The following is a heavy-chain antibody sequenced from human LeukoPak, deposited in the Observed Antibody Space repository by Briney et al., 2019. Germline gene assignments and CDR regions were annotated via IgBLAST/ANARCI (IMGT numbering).Heavy chain of an antibody. V-gene: IGHV4-39*07. J-gene: IGHJ3*02. D-gene: IGHD3-22*01. CDR3: ARESYYDSSGYSHDAFDI. Sequence: PSETLSLTCTVSGGSISSSSYYWGWIRQPPGKGLEWIGSFFYSGSTYYNPSLKSRVTISVDTSKNQFSLKLSSVTAADTAVYYCARESYYDSSGYSHDAFDIWGQGTMVTVSS. CDR2: FFYSGST. CDR1: GGSISSSSYY.